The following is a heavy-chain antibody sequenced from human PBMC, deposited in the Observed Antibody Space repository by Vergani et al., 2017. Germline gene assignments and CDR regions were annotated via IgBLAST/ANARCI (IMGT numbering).Heavy chain of an antibody. D-gene: IGHD3-9*01. V-gene: IGHV3-74*03. CDR1: GFSFNSYW. Sequence: DVHLAESGGGFFQPGGSLRLSCSASGFSFNSYWMHWVRQVPGKGLLWVSRIKSDGSITAYADSVKGRFTISRDNAQNTLYLQMNSLRVEDTGVYYCARARCIETGYMSNWLDSWGQGTLVTVSS. CDR2: IKSDGSIT. CDR3: ARARCIETGYMSNWLDS. J-gene: IGHJ5*01.